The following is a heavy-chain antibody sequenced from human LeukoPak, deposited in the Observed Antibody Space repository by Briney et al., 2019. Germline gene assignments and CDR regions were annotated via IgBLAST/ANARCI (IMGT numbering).Heavy chain of an antibody. J-gene: IGHJ6*03. Sequence: ASVKVSCKASGGTFSSYAISWVRQAPGQGLEWMGGIIPIFGTANYAQKFQGRVTITADKSTSTAYMELSSLRSEDTAVYYCARWSDPLVRGVISPYYHYYMDVWGKGTTVTVSS. CDR1: GGTFSSYA. CDR2: IIPIFGTA. V-gene: IGHV1-69*06. CDR3: ARWSDPLVRGVISPYYHYYMDV. D-gene: IGHD3-10*01.